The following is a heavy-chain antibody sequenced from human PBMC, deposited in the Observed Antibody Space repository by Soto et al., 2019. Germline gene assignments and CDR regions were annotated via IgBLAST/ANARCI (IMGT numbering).Heavy chain of an antibody. V-gene: IGHV1-3*01. CDR3: ARTSSDYDFWSGYYGGAFDI. CDR1: GYTFTSYA. Sequence: QVQLVQSGAEVKKPGASVKVSCKASGYTFTSYAMHWVRQAPGQRLEWMGWINAGNGNTKYSQKFQGRVTITRDTSASTAYMELSSLRSEDTAVYYCARTSSDYDFWSGYYGGAFDIWGQGTMVTVSS. J-gene: IGHJ3*02. D-gene: IGHD3-3*01. CDR2: INAGNGNT.